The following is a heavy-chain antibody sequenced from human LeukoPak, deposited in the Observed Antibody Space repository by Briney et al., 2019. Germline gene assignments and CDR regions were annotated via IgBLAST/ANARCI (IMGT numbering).Heavy chain of an antibody. D-gene: IGHD5-18*01. CDR1: GFTFSSYW. V-gene: IGHV3-7*01. Sequence: GGSLRLSCAASGFTFSSYWMSWVRQAPGKGLEWVANIKQDGSEKYYVDSVKGRFTISRDNAKNSLYLQLNSLRAEDTAVYYCARGREGYSYVYECWGQGTLVTVSS. CDR2: IKQDGSEK. CDR3: ARGREGYSYVYEC. J-gene: IGHJ4*02.